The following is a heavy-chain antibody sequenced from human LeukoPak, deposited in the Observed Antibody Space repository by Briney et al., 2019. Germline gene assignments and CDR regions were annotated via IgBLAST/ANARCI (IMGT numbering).Heavy chain of an antibody. CDR3: ARGPEYNWTPHAWPH. CDR1: GYTFTSYD. Sequence: ASVKVSCKASGYTFTSYDINWVRQATGQGLEWMGWMNPNSGNTGYAQKFQGRVTITRNTSISTAYMELSSLRSEDTAVYYCARGPEYNWTPHAWPHWGQGTLVTVSS. D-gene: IGHD1-20*01. V-gene: IGHV1-8*03. J-gene: IGHJ4*02. CDR2: MNPNSGNT.